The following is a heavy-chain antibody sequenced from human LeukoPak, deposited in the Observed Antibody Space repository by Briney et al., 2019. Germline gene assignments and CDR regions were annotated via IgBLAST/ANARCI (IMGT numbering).Heavy chain of an antibody. D-gene: IGHD3-3*01. V-gene: IGHV3-21*01. CDR2: ISSSSSYI. CDR1: GFTFSNYW. Sequence: TGGSLRLSCAASGFTFSNYWMSWVRQAPGKGLEWVSSISSSSSYIYYADSVKGRFTISRDNAKNSLYLQMNSLRAEDTAVYYCARDSVVRVERADYWGQGTLVTVSS. CDR3: ARDSVVRVERADY. J-gene: IGHJ4*02.